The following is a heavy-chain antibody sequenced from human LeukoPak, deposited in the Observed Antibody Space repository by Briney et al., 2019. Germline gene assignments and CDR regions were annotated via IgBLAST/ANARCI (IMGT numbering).Heavy chain of an antibody. CDR3: ARDRGGYCTNGVCWAGSFDI. D-gene: IGHD2-8*01. CDR2: INSDGSST. Sequence: PGGSLRLSCAASGFTFSSYWMHWVRQAPGKGLVWVSRINSDGSSTSYADSVKGRFTISRDNAKNTPYLQMNSLRAEDTAVYYCARDRGGYCTNGVCWAGSFDIWGQGTMVTVSS. CDR1: GFTFSSYW. V-gene: IGHV3-74*01. J-gene: IGHJ3*02.